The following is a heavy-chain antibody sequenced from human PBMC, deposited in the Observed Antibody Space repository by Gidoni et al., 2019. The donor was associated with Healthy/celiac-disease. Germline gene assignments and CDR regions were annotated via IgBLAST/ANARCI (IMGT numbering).Heavy chain of an antibody. J-gene: IGHJ3*02. D-gene: IGHD2-2*01. CDR1: GFTFSSYS. Sequence: EVQLVESGGGLVKPGGSLRLSCAASGFTFSSYSMNWVRQAPGKGLEWVSSISSSSSYIYYADSVKGRFTISRDNAKNSLYLQMNSLRAEDTAVYYCAREPQYQLLFERSAFDIWGQGTMVTVSS. V-gene: IGHV3-21*01. CDR3: AREPQYQLLFERSAFDI. CDR2: ISSSSSYI.